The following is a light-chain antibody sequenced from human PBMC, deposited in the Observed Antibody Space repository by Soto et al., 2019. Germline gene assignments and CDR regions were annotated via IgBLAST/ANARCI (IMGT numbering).Light chain of an antibody. CDR2: EVS. CDR3: SSYTSSSTLGVV. CDR1: SSDVGGYNY. J-gene: IGLJ2*01. Sequence: QSVLTQPASVSGSPGQSITISCTGTSSDVGGYNYVSWYQQNPGKAPKLVIYEVSNRPSGVSNRFSGSKSGNTASLTISGLQAEDEADYYCSSYTSSSTLGVVFGGGTKLTVL. V-gene: IGLV2-14*01.